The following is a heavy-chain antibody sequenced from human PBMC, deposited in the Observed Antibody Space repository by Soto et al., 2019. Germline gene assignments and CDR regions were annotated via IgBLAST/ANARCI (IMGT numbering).Heavy chain of an antibody. CDR3: ARRRSNIVVVTAIVFFDY. J-gene: IGHJ4*02. CDR1: GGSFSGYY. D-gene: IGHD2-21*02. CDR2: INHSGST. V-gene: IGHV4-34*01. Sequence: QVQLQQWGAGLLKPSETLSLTCAVYGGSFSGYYWSWIRQPPGKGLEWIGEINHSGSTNYNPSLKSRVTISVDTSKNQFSLKLSSVTAADTAVYYCARRRSNIVVVTAIVFFDYWGQGTLVTVSS.